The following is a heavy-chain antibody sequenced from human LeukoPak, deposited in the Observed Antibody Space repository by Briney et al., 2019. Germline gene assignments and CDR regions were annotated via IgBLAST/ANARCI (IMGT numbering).Heavy chain of an antibody. V-gene: IGHV4-4*07. J-gene: IGHJ4*02. D-gene: IGHD5-18*01. CDR2: FYTSGST. CDR3: AIGFSYAYLDY. Sequence: PSETLSLTCTVSGGSISSYYWSWIRQPAGKGLEWIGHFYTSGSTNYNPSLKSRITMSVDTSKNQFSLKLTSLSAADTAVYFCAIGFSYAYLDYWGQGILVTVPS. CDR1: GGSISSYY.